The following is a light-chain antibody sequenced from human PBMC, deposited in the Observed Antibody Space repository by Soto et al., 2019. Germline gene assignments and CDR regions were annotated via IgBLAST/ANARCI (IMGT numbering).Light chain of an antibody. CDR2: EAS. V-gene: IGKV3-11*01. J-gene: IGKJ1*01. CDR3: QQRNNWPWT. Sequence: EVVLTQSPATLSLSPGERATLSCRASQSVSDYTAWFQQKPGQPPRLVIYEASNRATGIPDRFSGSGSGTDFTLTISSLDPEDFAVYYCQQRNNWPWTFGQGTQVEIK. CDR1: QSVSDY.